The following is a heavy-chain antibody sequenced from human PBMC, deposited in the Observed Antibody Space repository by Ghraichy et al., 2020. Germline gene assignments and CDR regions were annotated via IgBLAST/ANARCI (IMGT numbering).Heavy chain of an antibody. J-gene: IGHJ4*02. CDR2: ISGSGGST. CDR1: GFIFSDYA. D-gene: IGHD1-26*01. V-gene: IGHV3-23*01. Sequence: GGSLRLSCAASGFIFSDYAMNWVRQAPGKGLEWVSTISGSGGSTYYADSVEGRFTISRDNSKNTLYLQMNSLRAEDTAVYYCAKGSHRLYSGNYFYFDYWGQGALVTVSS. CDR3: AKGSHRLYSGNYFYFDY.